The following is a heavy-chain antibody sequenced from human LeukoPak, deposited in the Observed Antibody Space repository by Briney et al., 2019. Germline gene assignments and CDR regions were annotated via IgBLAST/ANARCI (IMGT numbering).Heavy chain of an antibody. CDR1: GGSISSYY. V-gene: IGHV4-59*01. J-gene: IGHJ5*02. Sequence: SETLSLTCTVSGGSISSYYWSWIRQPPGQGLEWIRYIYYSGSTNYNPSLKRRVTISVDTSKNQFSLKLSSVTAADTAVYYCARDTMVRGVINANWFDPWGQGTLVTVSS. D-gene: IGHD3-10*01. CDR2: IYYSGST. CDR3: ARDTMVRGVINANWFDP.